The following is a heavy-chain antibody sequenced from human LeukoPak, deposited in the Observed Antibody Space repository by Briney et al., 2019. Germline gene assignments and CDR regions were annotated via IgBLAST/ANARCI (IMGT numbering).Heavy chain of an antibody. V-gene: IGHV4-59*01. Sequence: SETLSLTCTVSGGSISIYYWSWIRQPPGKGLEWIGYIYYSGSTNYNPSLKSRVTISVDTSKNQFSLKLSSVTAADTAVYYCAREARSSTSLDYWGQGTLVTVSS. CDR1: GGSISIYY. CDR2: IYYSGST. CDR3: AREARSSTSLDY. J-gene: IGHJ4*02. D-gene: IGHD2-2*01.